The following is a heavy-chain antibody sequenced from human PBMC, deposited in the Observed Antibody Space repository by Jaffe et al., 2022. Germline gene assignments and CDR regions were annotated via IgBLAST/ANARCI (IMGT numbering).Heavy chain of an antibody. Sequence: QVQLQESGPGLVKPSETLSLTCTVSGGSISSYYWSWIRQPPGKGLEWIGYIYYSGSTNYNPSLKSRVTISVDTSKNQFSLKLSSVTAADTAVYYCARSYYYGSGSYYYYYYYMDVWGKGTTVTVSS. CDR2: IYYSGST. V-gene: IGHV4-59*01. J-gene: IGHJ6*03. CDR3: ARSYYYGSGSYYYYYYYMDV. CDR1: GGSISSYY. D-gene: IGHD3-10*01.